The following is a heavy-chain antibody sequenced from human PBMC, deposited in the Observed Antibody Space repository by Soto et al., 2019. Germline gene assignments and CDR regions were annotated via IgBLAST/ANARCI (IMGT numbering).Heavy chain of an antibody. D-gene: IGHD3-10*01. CDR2: VNPIVSMS. Sequence: QVHLVQSGAEVKRPGSSVTVSCKASGDTFNFYSINWVRQAPGLGLELMGRVNPIVSMSNYAQKFQGRVTMSADKSTSTAYMELISLRSEDTAIYYCASSYGSGYRAFDYWVQGALVTVSS. J-gene: IGHJ4*02. CDR1: GDTFNFYS. V-gene: IGHV1-69*02. CDR3: ASSYGSGYRAFDY.